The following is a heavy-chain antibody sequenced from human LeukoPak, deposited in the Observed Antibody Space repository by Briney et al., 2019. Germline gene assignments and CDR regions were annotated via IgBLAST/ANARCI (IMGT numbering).Heavy chain of an antibody. CDR3: ARRYSGYETYYGMDV. CDR2: MNPNSGNT. V-gene: IGHV1-8*01. D-gene: IGHD5-12*01. Sequence: ASVKVSCKASGYTFTSYDINWVRQATGQGLEWMGWMNPNSGNTGYAQKFKGRVTMARNTPISTAYMELSSLRSEDTAVYYCARRYSGYETYYGMDVWGQGTTVTVSS. J-gene: IGHJ6*02. CDR1: GYTFTSYD.